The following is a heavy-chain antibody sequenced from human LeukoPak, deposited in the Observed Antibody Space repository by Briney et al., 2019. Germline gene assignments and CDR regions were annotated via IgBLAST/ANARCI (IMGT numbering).Heavy chain of an antibody. Sequence: SETLSLTCTVSGGSINDYYWSWIRQPAGKGLEWIGCIYTRGSTNYNPSLKSRVTMSVDTSKNQFSLKLSSVTAADTAVYYCARGRYCSADICSGGDAFDIWGQGTMVSVSS. CDR2: IYTRGST. V-gene: IGHV4-4*07. CDR1: GGSINDYY. J-gene: IGHJ3*02. D-gene: IGHD2-15*01. CDR3: ARGRYCSADICSGGDAFDI.